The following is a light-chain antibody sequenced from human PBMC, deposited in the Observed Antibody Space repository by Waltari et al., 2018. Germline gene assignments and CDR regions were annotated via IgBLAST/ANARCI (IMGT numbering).Light chain of an antibody. CDR1: QRVSDW. J-gene: IGKJ1*01. Sequence: DIQMTQSPSTLSASVGDTVTITCRASQRVSDWLAWYQHKPGKAPKVLIYEASSLKSGVPSRFSGSGSGTEFTLTISSLQPDDFATYYCQQYNDYGTWTFGQGTKVEIK. V-gene: IGKV1-5*03. CDR3: QQYNDYGTWT. CDR2: EAS.